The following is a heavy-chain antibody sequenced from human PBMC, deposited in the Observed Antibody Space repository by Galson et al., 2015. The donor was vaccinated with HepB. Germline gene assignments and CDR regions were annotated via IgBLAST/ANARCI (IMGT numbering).Heavy chain of an antibody. D-gene: IGHD6-19*01. CDR3: ARDLAVAAPGDFDY. CDR2: TYYRSMWEN. CDR1: GDRVSNNRAA. V-gene: IGHV6-1*01. Sequence: CAISGDRVSNNRAAWNWIRQSPSRGLEWLGRTYYRSMWENDFAVSVKSRITFHPDTSKNQFSLQLNSVTPEDTAVYFCARDLAVAAPGDFDYWGQGILVTVSS. J-gene: IGHJ4*02.